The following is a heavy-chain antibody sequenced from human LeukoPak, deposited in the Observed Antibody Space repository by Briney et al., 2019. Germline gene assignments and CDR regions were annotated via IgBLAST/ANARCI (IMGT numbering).Heavy chain of an antibody. V-gene: IGHV3-21*01. D-gene: IGHD2-15*01. Sequence: GGSLRLSCAASGFTFSSYSRTWVRQAPGKGLEWVSSISSSSSYIYYADSVKGRFTISRDNAKNSLYLQMNSLRAEDTAVYYCARDSVVVVAAPDAFDIWGQGTMVTVSS. J-gene: IGHJ3*02. CDR2: ISSSSSYI. CDR3: ARDSVVVVAAPDAFDI. CDR1: GFTFSSYS.